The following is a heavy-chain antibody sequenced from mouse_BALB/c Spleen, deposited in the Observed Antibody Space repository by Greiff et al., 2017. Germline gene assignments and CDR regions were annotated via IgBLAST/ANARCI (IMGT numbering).Heavy chain of an antibody. CDR2: IAPGSGST. V-gene: IGHV1S41*01. CDR1: GYTFTSYW. CDR3: ARSGTNYAMDY. Sequence: DLVKPGASVKLSCKASGYTFTSYWINWIKQRPGQGLEWIVRIAPGSGSTYYNEMFKGKATLTVDTSSSTAYIQLSSLSSEDSAVYFCARSGTNYAMDYWGQGTSVTVSS. D-gene: IGHD4-1*01. J-gene: IGHJ4*01.